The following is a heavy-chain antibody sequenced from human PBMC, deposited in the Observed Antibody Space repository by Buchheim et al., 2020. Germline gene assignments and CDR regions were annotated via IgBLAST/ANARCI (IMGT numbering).Heavy chain of an antibody. D-gene: IGHD2-2*01. J-gene: IGHJ6*02. CDR3: GKSSEVPHGFYYYYGMDV. V-gene: IGHV3-23*01. CDR2: ISGRGGST. Sequence: EVQLLESGGGLVQPGGSLRLSCAASGFTFRSYAMSWVRQAPGKGLEWVSDISGRGGSTYYADSVKGRFTSSRDNSKNTLYLQMNSLRVEDTAVYYCGKSSEVPHGFYYYYGMDVWGQGTT. CDR1: GFTFRSYA.